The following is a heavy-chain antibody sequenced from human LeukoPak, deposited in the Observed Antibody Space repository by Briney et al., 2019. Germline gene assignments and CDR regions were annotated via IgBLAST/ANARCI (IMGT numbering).Heavy chain of an antibody. CDR1: GFTFIGYS. Sequence: GXXRLSCAASGFTFIGYSMNWVGQAPGKGLEWVSYITSSSSAIYYADSVKGRFTISRDNAKNSLYLQMNSLRAEDTAVYYCARVRGSYHFDYWGQGTLVTVSS. CDR2: ITSSSSAI. CDR3: ARVRGSYHFDY. J-gene: IGHJ4*02. D-gene: IGHD1-26*01. V-gene: IGHV3-48*01.